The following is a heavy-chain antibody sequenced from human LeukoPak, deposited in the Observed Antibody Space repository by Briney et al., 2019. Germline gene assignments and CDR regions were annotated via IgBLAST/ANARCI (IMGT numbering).Heavy chain of an antibody. CDR1: GGSFSGYY. CDR2: INHSGST. J-gene: IGHJ5*02. V-gene: IGHV4-34*01. CDR3: ARYGLRGLVAFRSHKNRFDP. D-gene: IGHD4-17*01. Sequence: SETLSLTCAVYGGSFSGYYWSWIRQPPGKGLEWIGEINHSGSTNYNPSLKSRVTISVDTSKNQFSLKLSSVTAADTAVYYCARYGLRGLVAFRSHKNRFDPWGQGTLVTVSS.